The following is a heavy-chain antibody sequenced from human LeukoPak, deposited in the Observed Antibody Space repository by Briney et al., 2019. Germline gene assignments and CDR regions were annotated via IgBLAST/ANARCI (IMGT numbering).Heavy chain of an antibody. J-gene: IGHJ4*02. CDR2: VYYTGST. CDR1: GGSISNYY. Sequence: SETLSLTCTVSGGSISNYYWSWIRQPPGKGLEWIGFVYYTGSTNYNPTLKSRVTIPLDTSKNQFSLRLSSVTAADTAVYYCVRAGYSFATGYYFDYWGQGTLVTVSS. D-gene: IGHD5-18*01. V-gene: IGHV4-59*08. CDR3: VRAGYSFATGYYFDY.